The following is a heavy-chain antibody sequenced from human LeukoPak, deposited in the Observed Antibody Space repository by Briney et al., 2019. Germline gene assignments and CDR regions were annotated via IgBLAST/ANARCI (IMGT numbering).Heavy chain of an antibody. CDR1: GFTFSTSW. J-gene: IGHJ4*02. D-gene: IGHD6-13*01. CDR2: IKQDGSDK. V-gene: IGHV3-7*03. CDR3: AKDSGWFRFDY. Sequence: PGGSLRLSCAASGFTFSTSWMTWVRQAPGKGLEWVANIKQDGSDKYYMDSVKGRFTISRDNAKNSLYLQMNSLRAEDTAVYYRAKDSGWFRFDYWGREPWSPSPQ.